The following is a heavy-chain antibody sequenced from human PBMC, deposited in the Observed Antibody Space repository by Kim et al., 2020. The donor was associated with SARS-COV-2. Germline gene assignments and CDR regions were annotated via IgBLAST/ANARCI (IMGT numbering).Heavy chain of an antibody. V-gene: IGHV3-7*01. J-gene: IGHJ5*02. Sequence: GGSLRLSCEASGFTFNNYLMSWVRQAPGKGLEWVANIKQDGSKKYYVDSVKGRFTISRDNAKNSLYLQMNSLRAEDTAVYYCARGEATGSWGQGTLVTVSS. CDR2: IKQDGSKK. CDR1: GFTFNNYL. CDR3: ARGEATGS.